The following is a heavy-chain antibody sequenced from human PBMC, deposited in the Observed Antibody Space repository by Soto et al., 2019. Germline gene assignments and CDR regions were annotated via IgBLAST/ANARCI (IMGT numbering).Heavy chain of an antibody. D-gene: IGHD3-10*01. Sequence: SLTCTVSGGSISSSSYHWGWIRQPPGKGLEWIGSVFYLGRTYNNPSLRSRVTMSVDTSKNQFSLNLSSLTVLDTAVYYCARQGGSGTYYNGLDYFDSWGQGTLVTVSS. CDR2: VFYLGRT. CDR1: GGSISSSSYH. V-gene: IGHV4-39*01. CDR3: ARQGGSGTYYNGLDYFDS. J-gene: IGHJ4*02.